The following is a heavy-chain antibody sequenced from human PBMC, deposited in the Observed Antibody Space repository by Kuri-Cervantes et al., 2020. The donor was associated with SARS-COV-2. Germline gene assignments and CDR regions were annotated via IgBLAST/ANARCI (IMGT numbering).Heavy chain of an antibody. D-gene: IGHD4-17*01. Sequence: GESLKISCVASGFSFSNFAMSWVRQSPGKGLEWVSSISIRSDSIFYADSVKGRFTISRDNAKNSLYLQMDSLRVEDTAVYYCARGPTPYGDYVHWGQGTLVTVSS. CDR1: GFSFSNFA. V-gene: IGHV3-21*01. CDR3: ARGPTPYGDYVH. J-gene: IGHJ4*02. CDR2: ISIRSDSI.